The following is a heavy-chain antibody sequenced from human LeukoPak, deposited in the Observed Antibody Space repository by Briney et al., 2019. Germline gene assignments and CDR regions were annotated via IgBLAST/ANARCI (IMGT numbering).Heavy chain of an antibody. CDR2: IYTSGST. D-gene: IGHD3-10*02. CDR1: GGAISSGSYD. Sequence: PSETLTLTCTVSGGAISSGSYDWSWIRQPAGKGLEWIGRIYTSGSTNYNPSLKSRLTKSVDTSNNQSSLRLLSATAADPAVSFCARGGTCPGAFDIWGPETIVTVS. CDR3: ARGGTCPGAFDI. J-gene: IGHJ3*02. V-gene: IGHV4-61*02.